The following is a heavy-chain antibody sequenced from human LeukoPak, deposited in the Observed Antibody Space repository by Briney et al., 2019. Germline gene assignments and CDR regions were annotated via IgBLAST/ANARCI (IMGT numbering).Heavy chain of an antibody. D-gene: IGHD3-22*01. J-gene: IGHJ5*02. V-gene: IGHV1-46*01. CDR2: INPSGGST. CDR1: GYTFTSYY. Sequence: GASVKVSCKASGYTFTSYYMHWVRQAPGQGLEWMGIINPSGGSTSYAQKFQGRVTMTRDTSTSTVYMELSSLRSEDTAVYYCARAREPRRITMIVEGWFDPWAREPWSPSPQ. CDR3: ARAREPRRITMIVEGWFDP.